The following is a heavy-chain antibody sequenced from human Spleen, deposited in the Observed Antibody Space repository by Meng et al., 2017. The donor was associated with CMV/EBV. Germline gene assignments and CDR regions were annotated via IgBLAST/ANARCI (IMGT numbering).Heavy chain of an antibody. J-gene: IGHJ4*02. Sequence: SGLTFSSYALGWVRQAPGKGLEWVSVIYSGGSSTYYADSVKGRFTISRDNSKNTLYLQMNSLRVEDTAVYYCATIGYCSSSGCYGIGYWGQGTLVTVSS. CDR2: IYSGGSST. CDR1: GLTFSSYA. V-gene: IGHV3-23*03. CDR3: ATIGYCSSSGCYGIGY. D-gene: IGHD2-2*01.